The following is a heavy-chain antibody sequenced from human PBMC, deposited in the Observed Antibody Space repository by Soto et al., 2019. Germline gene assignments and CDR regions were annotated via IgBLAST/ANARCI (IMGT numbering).Heavy chain of an antibody. CDR1: GGSISSYY. Sequence: SETLSLTCTVSGGSISSYYWSWIRQPPGKGLEWIGYIYYSGSTNYNPSLKSRVTISVDTSKNQFSLKLSSVTAADTAVYYCARSTYYSNFDYWGQGTLVTAPQ. J-gene: IGHJ4*02. CDR3: ARSTYYSNFDY. V-gene: IGHV4-59*01. D-gene: IGHD4-4*01. CDR2: IYYSGST.